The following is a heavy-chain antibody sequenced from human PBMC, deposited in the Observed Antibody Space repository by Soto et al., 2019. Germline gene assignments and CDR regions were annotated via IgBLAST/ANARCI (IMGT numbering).Heavy chain of an antibody. CDR2: IIPIFGAT. V-gene: IGHV1-69*13. CDR1: GGTFSNYA. D-gene: IGHD3-22*01. J-gene: IGHJ4*02. Sequence: SVKVSCKXSGGTFSNYATSWVRQAPGQGLEWMGGIIPIFGATNYAQKFQGRVKITADESTSTAYMELSSLRSEDTAVFYCARGIYDSSGYFGNWGQGTLVTVSS. CDR3: ARGIYDSSGYFGN.